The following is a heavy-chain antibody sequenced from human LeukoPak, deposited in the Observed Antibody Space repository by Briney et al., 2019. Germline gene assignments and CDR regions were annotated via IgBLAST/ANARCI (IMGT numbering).Heavy chain of an antibody. CDR3: ARGYSSTWLFFDY. D-gene: IGHD6-13*01. CDR1: GGSISNYY. V-gene: IGHV4-59*13. J-gene: IGHJ4*02. Sequence: NPSETPSLTCTVSGGSISNYYWSWIRQPPGKGLEWIGYISDSGSTNYNPSLKSRVTISVDTSKKQFSLELSSVTAADTAVYYCARGYSSTWLFFDYWGQGALVTVSS. CDR2: ISDSGST.